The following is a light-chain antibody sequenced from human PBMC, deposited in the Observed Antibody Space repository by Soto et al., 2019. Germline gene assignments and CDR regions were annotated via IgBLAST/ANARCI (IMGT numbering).Light chain of an antibody. CDR2: AAS. CDR3: QQSYSTPLT. J-gene: IGKJ4*01. Sequence: DIQMTQSPSSLSASVGDSVIITCRASQSISSYLNWYQQKPGKAPKLLIYAASSLQSGVPSRFSGSGSGTDFTLTISSLQPEDFATYYCQQSYSTPLTFGGGTKVDIK. V-gene: IGKV1-39*01. CDR1: QSISSY.